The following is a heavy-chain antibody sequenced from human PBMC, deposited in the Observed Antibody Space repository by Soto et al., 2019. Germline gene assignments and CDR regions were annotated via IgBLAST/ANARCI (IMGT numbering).Heavy chain of an antibody. V-gene: IGHV4-59*01. CDR2: IYYSGNT. CDR3: ARGGGYSFGYNWFDP. CDR1: GGSISSYY. Sequence: SETLSLTCTVSGGSISSYYWSWIRQPPGKGLEWVGYIYYSGNTNYNPSLKSRVTISVDMSKNQFSLKLSSVTAADTAVYYCARGGGYSFGYNWFDPWVQGTLVTVSS. D-gene: IGHD5-18*01. J-gene: IGHJ5*02.